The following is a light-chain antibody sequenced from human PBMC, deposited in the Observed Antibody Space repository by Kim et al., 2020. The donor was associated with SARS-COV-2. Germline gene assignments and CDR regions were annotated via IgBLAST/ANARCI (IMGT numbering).Light chain of an antibody. J-gene: IGKJ1*01. V-gene: IGKV3-15*01. CDR2: GAS. CDR1: QSVSSN. Sequence: EIVMTQSPATLSVSPGERATLSCRASQSVSSNLVWYQQKPGQAPRLLIYGASTRATGIPARFSGTGSGTEFTLTISSLQSEDFAVYYCQQYNNWPRTFGQGTKVENK. CDR3: QQYNNWPRT.